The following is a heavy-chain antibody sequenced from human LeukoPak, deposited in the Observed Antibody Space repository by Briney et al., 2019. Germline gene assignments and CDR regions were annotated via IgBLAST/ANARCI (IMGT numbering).Heavy chain of an antibody. V-gene: IGHV1-69*04. CDR3: ARAYYYDSSGYYSGYFDY. CDR2: IIPILGIA. J-gene: IGHJ4*02. D-gene: IGHD3-22*01. CDR1: GGTFSSYA. Sequence: SVKVSCKASGGTFSSYAISWVRQAPGQGLEWMGRIIPILGIANYAQKFQGRVTITADKSTSTAYMELSSLRSEDTAVYYCARAYYYDSSGYYSGYFDYWGQGTLVTVSS.